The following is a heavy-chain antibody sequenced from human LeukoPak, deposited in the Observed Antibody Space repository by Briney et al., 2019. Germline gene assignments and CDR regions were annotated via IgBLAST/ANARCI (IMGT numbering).Heavy chain of an antibody. V-gene: IGHV4-39*07. CDR1: GGSISSSSYY. J-gene: IGHJ4*02. CDR3: ARGRRRWLQTLPPSHYFDY. Sequence: SETLSLTCTVSGGSISSSSYYWSWIRQPPGKGLEWIGGINHSGSTNYNPSLKSRVTISVDTSKNQFSLKLSSVTAADTAVYYCARGRRRWLQTLPPSHYFDYWGQGTLVTVSS. CDR2: INHSGST. D-gene: IGHD5-24*01.